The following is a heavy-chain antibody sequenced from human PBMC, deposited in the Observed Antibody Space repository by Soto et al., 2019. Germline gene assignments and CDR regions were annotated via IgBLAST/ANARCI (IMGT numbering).Heavy chain of an antibody. J-gene: IGHJ2*01. V-gene: IGHV1-18*01. CDR1: GYTFTTFG. Sequence: QVQVVQSGAEVKKPGASVKVACKASGYTFTTFGMSWVRQAPGQGLEWMGWISADNGDTNSAQKFQDRVTMTTDTSTNTAYMELRSLTSDDTAVYYCARCYCSAGSCFTCWHFDLWGRATLVTVSS. D-gene: IGHD2-15*01. CDR2: ISADNGDT. CDR3: ARCYCSAGSCFTCWHFDL.